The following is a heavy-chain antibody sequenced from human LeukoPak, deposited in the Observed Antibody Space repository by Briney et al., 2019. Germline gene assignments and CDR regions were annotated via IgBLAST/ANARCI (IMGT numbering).Heavy chain of an antibody. D-gene: IGHD3-10*01. V-gene: IGHV4-39*07. Sequence: PSETLSLTFTVSGGSISSSSYYWGWIRQPPGKGLEWIGSIYYSGSTYYNPSLKSRVTISVDTSKNQFSLKLSSVTAADTAVYYCARAPASPHGDYYYYYYYMDVWGKGTTVTVSS. CDR3: ARAPASPHGDYYYYYYYMDV. CDR1: GGSISSSSYY. J-gene: IGHJ6*03. CDR2: IYYSGST.